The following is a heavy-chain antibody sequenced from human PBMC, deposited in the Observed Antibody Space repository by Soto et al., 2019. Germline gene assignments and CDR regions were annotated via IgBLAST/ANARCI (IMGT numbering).Heavy chain of an antibody. CDR2: IRSDGGGT. D-gene: IGHD6-13*01. J-gene: IGHJ6*02. V-gene: IGHV3-64*04. Sequence: PGGSLRLSCSVSGVTFSNYAMHWVRQAPGKGLEYVSAIRSDGGGTYYADSAKGRFTISRDNSKNTLYLQMSSLRAEDTAVYFCAGIDYSTSAGVWGQGTTVTVSS. CDR1: GVTFSNYA. CDR3: AGIDYSTSAGV.